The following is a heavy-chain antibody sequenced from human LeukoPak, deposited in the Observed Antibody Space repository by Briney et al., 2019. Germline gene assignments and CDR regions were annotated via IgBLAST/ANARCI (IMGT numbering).Heavy chain of an antibody. CDR3: ARGPGEGLFDY. CDR2: ISSSGSTI. CDR1: GFTISDYY. J-gene: IGHJ4*02. D-gene: IGHD3-16*01. V-gene: IGHV3-11*01. Sequence: GGSLRLSCAASGFTISDYYMSWIRQAPGKGLEWVSYISSSGSTIYYADSVKGRFTISRDNAKNSVFLQMNSLRAEDTALYYCARGPGEGLFDYWGQGTLVTVSS.